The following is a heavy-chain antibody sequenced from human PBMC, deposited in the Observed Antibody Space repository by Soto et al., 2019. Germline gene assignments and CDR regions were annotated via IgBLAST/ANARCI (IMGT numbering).Heavy chain of an antibody. CDR2: ISGSGGST. CDR3: ARGSSGWYFGY. V-gene: IGHV3-23*01. Sequence: EVPLLESGGGLVQPGGSLRLSCAAPGFTFSNYAMNWVRQAPGKGLGWVSVISGSGGSTYYADSVKGRFTISRDNSKNTLYLQMNSLRGEDRGVYYCARGSSGWYFGYWCQGTLVTVSS. CDR1: GFTFSNYA. D-gene: IGHD6-19*01. J-gene: IGHJ4*02.